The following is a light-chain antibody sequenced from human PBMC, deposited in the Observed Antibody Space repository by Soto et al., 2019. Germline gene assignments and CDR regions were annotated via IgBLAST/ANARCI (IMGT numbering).Light chain of an antibody. CDR3: QQYIDWPPGT. CDR1: QSVSTG. CDR2: DTS. J-gene: IGKJ1*01. Sequence: EIVVTQSPATLSVSPGERVTLSCRASQSVSTGLAWYQQRPGQARRLLIYDTSTRAAGISARFSGSGSGTEFTLTISSLQSEDFAVYYCQQYIDWPPGTCGQGTAVEIK. V-gene: IGKV3-15*01.